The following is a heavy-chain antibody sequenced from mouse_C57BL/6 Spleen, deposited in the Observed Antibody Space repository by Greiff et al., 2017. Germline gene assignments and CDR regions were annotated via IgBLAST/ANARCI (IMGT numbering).Heavy chain of an antibody. CDR2: IYPGSGNT. Sequence: VQRVESGAELVRPGASVKLSCKASGYTFTDYYINWVKQRPGQGLEWIARIYPGSGNTYYNEKFKGKATLTAEKSSSTAYMQLSSLTSEDSAVYFCARYDDYDPFDYWGQGTTLTVSS. V-gene: IGHV1-76*01. CDR3: ARYDDYDPFDY. CDR1: GYTFTDYY. D-gene: IGHD2-4*01. J-gene: IGHJ2*01.